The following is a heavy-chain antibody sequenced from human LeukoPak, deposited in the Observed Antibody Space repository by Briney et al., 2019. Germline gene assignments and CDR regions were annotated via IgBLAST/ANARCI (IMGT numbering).Heavy chain of an antibody. D-gene: IGHD6-19*01. CDR2: IYYSGST. CDR1: GGSISSGGYY. V-gene: IGHV4-31*03. CDR3: ARLHSSGWYNWFDP. J-gene: IGHJ5*02. Sequence: PSETLSLTCTVSGGSISSGGYYWSWIRQHPGKGLEWIGYIYYSGSTYYNPSLKSRVTISVDTSKNQFSLKLSSVTAADTAVYYCARLHSSGWYNWFDPWGQGTLVTVSS.